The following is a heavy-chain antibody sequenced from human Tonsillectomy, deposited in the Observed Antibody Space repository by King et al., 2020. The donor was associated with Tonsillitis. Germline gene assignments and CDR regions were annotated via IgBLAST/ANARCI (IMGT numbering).Heavy chain of an antibody. CDR3: ARDQSIFGVANTLFDY. Sequence: VQLQESGPGLVKPSQTLSLTCTVSGGSISSGSYYWSWIRQPAGKGLEWIGRIYTSGSTHYNPSLKSRVTMSVDTSKNQFSLKLSSVTAADTAVDYCARDQSIFGVANTLFDYWGQGTLVTVSS. V-gene: IGHV4-61*02. CDR2: IYTSGST. D-gene: IGHD3-3*01. CDR1: GGSISSGSYY. J-gene: IGHJ4*02.